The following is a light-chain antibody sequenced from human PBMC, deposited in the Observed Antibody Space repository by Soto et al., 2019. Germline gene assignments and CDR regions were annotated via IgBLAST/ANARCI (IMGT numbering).Light chain of an antibody. CDR2: KAS. CDR3: QQYNSWT. Sequence: DIQMTQSPSTLSASVGDRVTITCRASQSISNWLAWYQQKPGKAPKLRIYKASSLESGVPSRFSGSGSGTEFTHTISSLQPDDFSTSYCQQYNSWTFGQGTKGEI. J-gene: IGKJ1*01. V-gene: IGKV1-5*03. CDR1: QSISNW.